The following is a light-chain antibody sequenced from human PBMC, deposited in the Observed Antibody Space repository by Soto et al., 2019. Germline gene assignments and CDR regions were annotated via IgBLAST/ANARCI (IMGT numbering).Light chain of an antibody. CDR2: YDS. CDR3: QVWDTGSDRVV. Sequence: SYELTQPPSVSVAPGKTASITCGGNNIGSKTVHWNLQRPGQAPVLIMYYDSDRPSGIPERFSGSNSGNTATLTISRVEAGYEADYYCQVWDTGSDRVVFGGGTKVTVL. CDR1: NIGSKT. V-gene: IGLV3-21*04. J-gene: IGLJ2*01.